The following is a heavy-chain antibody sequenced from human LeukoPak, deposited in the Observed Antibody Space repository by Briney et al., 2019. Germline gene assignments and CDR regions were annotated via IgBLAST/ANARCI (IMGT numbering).Heavy chain of an antibody. CDR3: AKYFASGSYYKLPH. Sequence: GGTLRLSCAASGFTLSTYAMSWVRQPPGKGLEWVSTISGSGAYTYYADSVKGRFTISRDNSETTLYLQMNSLRAEDTAVYYCAKYFASGSYYKLPHWGQGTLVTVSS. V-gene: IGHV3-23*01. CDR2: ISGSGAYT. D-gene: IGHD3-10*01. CDR1: GFTLSTYA. J-gene: IGHJ1*01.